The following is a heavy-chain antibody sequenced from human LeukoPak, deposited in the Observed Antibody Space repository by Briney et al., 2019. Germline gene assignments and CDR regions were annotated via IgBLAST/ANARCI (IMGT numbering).Heavy chain of an antibody. CDR2: IRYDGSNK. J-gene: IGHJ6*03. D-gene: IGHD2-15*01. Sequence: PGGSLRLSCAASGFTFSSYDMHWVRQAPGKGLEWVAFIRYDGSNKYYADSVKGRFTISRDNSKNTLYLQMNSLRAEDTAVYYCAKIGYCSGGSCHYYYYYMDVWGKGTTVTISS. V-gene: IGHV3-30*02. CDR1: GFTFSSYD. CDR3: AKIGYCSGGSCHYYYYYMDV.